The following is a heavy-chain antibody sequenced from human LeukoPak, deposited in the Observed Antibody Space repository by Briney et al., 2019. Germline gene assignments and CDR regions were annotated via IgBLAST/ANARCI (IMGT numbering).Heavy chain of an antibody. CDR1: GYTFTSYD. J-gene: IGHJ4*02. CDR3: ARVVTTGRWYDYVWGSYPVGESFDY. Sequence: GASVKVPCKASGYTFTSYDINWVRQATGQGLEWMGWMNPNSGNTGYAQKFQGRVTITRNTSISTAYMELSSLRSEDTAVYYCARVVTTGRWYDYVWGSYPVGESFDYWGQGTLVTVSS. CDR2: MNPNSGNT. D-gene: IGHD3-16*02. V-gene: IGHV1-8*03.